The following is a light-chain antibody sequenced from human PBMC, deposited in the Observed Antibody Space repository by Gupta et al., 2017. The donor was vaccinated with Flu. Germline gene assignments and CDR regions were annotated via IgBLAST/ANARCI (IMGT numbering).Light chain of an antibody. CDR2: GAS. Sequence: EKAPPSARASERVSSRCLAWFQVKPDQAPRLLIFGASSRATGIPDRFSGSGSGTDFTLTISGLETEDVAVYYCQQYGNSPMTFGQGTKVEIK. J-gene: IGKJ1*01. CDR3: QQYGNSPMT. V-gene: IGKV3-20*01. CDR1: ERVSSRC.